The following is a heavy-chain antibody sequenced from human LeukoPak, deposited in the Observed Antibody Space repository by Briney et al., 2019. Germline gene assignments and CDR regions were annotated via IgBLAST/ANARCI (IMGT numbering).Heavy chain of an antibody. Sequence: PGGSLRLSCAASGFTFSSYWMHWVRQGPGKGLVWVSDINHDGSSTRYADSVKGRFTISRDNAKNTLYLQMNSLRAEDTAVYYCARPDSHLGGNGFDYWGQGTLVTVSS. D-gene: IGHD4-23*01. J-gene: IGHJ4*02. CDR3: ARPDSHLGGNGFDY. CDR2: INHDGSST. V-gene: IGHV3-74*01. CDR1: GFTFSSYW.